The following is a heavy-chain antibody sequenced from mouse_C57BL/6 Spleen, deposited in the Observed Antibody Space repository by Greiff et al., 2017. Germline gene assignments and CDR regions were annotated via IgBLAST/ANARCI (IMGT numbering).Heavy chain of an antibody. Sequence: QVQLKESGPELVKPGASVKISCKASGYAFSSSWMNWVKQRPGKGLEWIGRIYPGDGDTNYNGKFKGKATLTADKSSSTAYMQLSSLTSEDSAVXFCARRNYYGPFAYWGQGTLVTVSA. CDR3: ARRNYYGPFAY. CDR2: IYPGDGDT. J-gene: IGHJ3*01. CDR1: GYAFSSSW. V-gene: IGHV1-82*01. D-gene: IGHD1-1*01.